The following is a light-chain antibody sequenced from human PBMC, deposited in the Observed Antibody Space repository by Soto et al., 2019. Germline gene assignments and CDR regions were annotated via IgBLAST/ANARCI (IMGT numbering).Light chain of an antibody. CDR3: QQANVFPRS. CDR1: EDVSRW. J-gene: IGKJ2*01. V-gene: IGKV1D-12*01. CDR2: GAT. Sequence: DIQMTQSPSYVYASVGDTVTFTCRASEDVSRWLGWYQQKPGRAPSLLIFGATSLQDGVPSRFSATESGTNFTLTINGVQPDDFATYFCQQANVFPRSFGQGPKLDFK.